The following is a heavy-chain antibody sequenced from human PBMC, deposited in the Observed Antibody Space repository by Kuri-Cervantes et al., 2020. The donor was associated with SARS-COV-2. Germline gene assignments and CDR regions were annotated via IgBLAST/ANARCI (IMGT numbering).Heavy chain of an antibody. Sequence: GGALRLSCAASAFTFSSYAMHWVRQAPGKELEWVAIISYDGSNKYYADSVKGRFTISRDNSKNTLYLQMNSLRAEDTAVHYCARDRVGVHDYWGQGTLVTVSS. CDR2: ISYDGSNK. V-gene: IGHV3-30-3*01. J-gene: IGHJ4*02. D-gene: IGHD2-21*01. CDR1: AFTFSSYA. CDR3: ARDRVGVHDY.